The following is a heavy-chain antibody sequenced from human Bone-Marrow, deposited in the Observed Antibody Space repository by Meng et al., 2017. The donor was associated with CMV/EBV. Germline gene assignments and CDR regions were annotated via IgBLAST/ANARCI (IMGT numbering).Heavy chain of an antibody. CDR1: GYTFTGYY. D-gene: IGHD2/OR15-2a*01. CDR2: INPNSGGT. CDR3: ARENWSRKNFYDKVPHDC. J-gene: IGHJ4*02. Sequence: ASVKVSCKASGYTFTGYYMHWVRQAPGQGLEWMGWINPNSGGTNYAQKFQGRVTMTRDTSISTAYMELSRLRSDDTAVYYCARENWSRKNFYDKVPHDCWGQRTLVTVSS. V-gene: IGHV1-2*02.